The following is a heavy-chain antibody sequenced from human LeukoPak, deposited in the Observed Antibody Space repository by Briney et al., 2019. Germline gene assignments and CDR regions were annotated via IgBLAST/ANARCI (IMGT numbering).Heavy chain of an antibody. D-gene: IGHD3-22*01. CDR2: ISSSSSTI. V-gene: IGHV3-48*01. CDR1: GFTFSDHA. Sequence: GGSLRLSCAGSGFTFSDHAMTWVRQAPGKGLEWVSYISSSSSTIYYADSVKGRFTISRDNAKNSLYLQMNSLRAEDTAVYYCASGYLHNNWFDPWGQGTLVTVSS. CDR3: ASGYLHNNWFDP. J-gene: IGHJ5*02.